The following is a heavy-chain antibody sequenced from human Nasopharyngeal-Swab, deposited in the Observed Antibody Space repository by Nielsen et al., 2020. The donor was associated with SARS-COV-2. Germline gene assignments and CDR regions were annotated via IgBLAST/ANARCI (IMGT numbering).Heavy chain of an antibody. V-gene: IGHV3-7*01. CDR1: GLSFSEFW. CDR3: ARDRGYYAFDY. J-gene: IGHJ4*02. CDR2: INKDGSEK. D-gene: IGHD5-12*01. Sequence: GESLKISCAASGLSFSEFWMYWVRQAPGKGLEWVASINKDGSEKYYGDSVRGRFTTSRDNAENSLSLQMNRLRGEDTAVYYCARDRGYYAFDYWGQGTLVTVSS.